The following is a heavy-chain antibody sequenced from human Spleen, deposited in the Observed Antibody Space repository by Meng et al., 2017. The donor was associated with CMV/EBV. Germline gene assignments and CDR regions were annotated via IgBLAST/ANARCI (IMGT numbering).Heavy chain of an antibody. CDR1: GYTVSTNY. V-gene: IGHV3-23*01. Sequence: GGSLRLSCTGSGYTVSTNYMTWVRQAPGKGLEWVSDISGGGGTTWFADAVKGRFTISRDTSKNMVYLLMNSLRAEDTALYYCAKGGGSWYLDSWGQGTLVTVSS. CDR2: ISGGGGTT. J-gene: IGHJ4*02. CDR3: AKGGGSWYLDS. D-gene: IGHD6-13*01.